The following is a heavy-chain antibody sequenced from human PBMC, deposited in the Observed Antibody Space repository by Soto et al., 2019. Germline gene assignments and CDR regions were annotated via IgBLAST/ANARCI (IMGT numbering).Heavy chain of an antibody. D-gene: IGHD1-1*01. CDR2: MSHSGGT. CDR1: GGFVSSGNYY. V-gene: IGHV4-34*01. Sequence: QVQLQQWGAGLLKPSETLSLTCAVYGGFVSSGNYYWSWIRQPPGKGLEWIGEMSHSGGTHFNPSLKRRVTISVDTSKNQFSLKMSSVTAADAALYYCARVERGTVTTVVDAFDIWGPGTMVTVSS. J-gene: IGHJ3*02. CDR3: ARVERGTVTTVVDAFDI.